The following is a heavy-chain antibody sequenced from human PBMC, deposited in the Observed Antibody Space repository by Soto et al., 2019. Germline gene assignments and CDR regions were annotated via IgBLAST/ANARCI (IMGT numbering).Heavy chain of an antibody. CDR2: ISGSGGST. CDR3: AKDRGTGDSYGFES. V-gene: IGHV3-23*01. Sequence: PGRSLRLSXAASRFTFSSYAMSWVLQAPGKGLEWVSSISGSGGSTYYADPVKGRLTMSRENSKCVLFLDMGRLGDAATAVNYCAKDRGTGDSYGFESWGPGNLVTVSS. J-gene: IGHJ5*02. CDR1: RFTFSSYA. D-gene: IGHD5-18*01.